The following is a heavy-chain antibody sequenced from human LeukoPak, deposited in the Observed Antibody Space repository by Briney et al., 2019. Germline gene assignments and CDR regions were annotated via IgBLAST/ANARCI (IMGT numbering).Heavy chain of an antibody. V-gene: IGHV4-30-4*08. D-gene: IGHD2-8*01. J-gene: IGHJ6*03. Sequence: SETLSLTCTVSGGSINSGDYYWSWIRQPPGKGLEWLRYIYYSGSTYSNPSLKSRFTISITTSKNQFTLKLISVPATDTAVYYCARTKGNYYYMDVWGKGTTVTVSS. CDR1: GGSINSGDYY. CDR3: ARTKGNYYYMDV. CDR2: IYYSGST.